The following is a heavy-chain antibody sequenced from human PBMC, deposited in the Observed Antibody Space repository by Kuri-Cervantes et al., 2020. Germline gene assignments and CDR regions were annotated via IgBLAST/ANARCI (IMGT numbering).Heavy chain of an antibody. D-gene: IGHD2-15*01. V-gene: IGHV4-34*01. Sequence: SETLSLTCAVYDEPFKSYYWSWIRQLPGKGLEWIGTIYYSGSTYYNPSLKSRVTISVDTSKNQFSLKLSSVTAADTAVYFCPSGRMGTFHTWGQGTMVTVSS. J-gene: IGHJ3*02. CDR1: DEPFKSYY. CDR3: PSGRMGTFHT. CDR2: IYYSGST.